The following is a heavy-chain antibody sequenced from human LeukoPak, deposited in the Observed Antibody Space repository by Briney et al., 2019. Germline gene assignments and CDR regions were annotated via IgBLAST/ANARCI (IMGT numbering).Heavy chain of an antibody. CDR1: GGSISRSSYY. V-gene: IGHV4-39*01. D-gene: IGHD3-3*01. CDR3: ARIDDFWSGYNPIDY. J-gene: IGHJ4*02. CDR2: IYYSGST. Sequence: PSETLSLTCTVSGGSISRSSYYCGWIRQPPGKGLEWIGTIYYSGSTYYNPSLKSRVTISVDTSKNQFSLKLSSVTAADTAVYYCARIDDFWSGYNPIDYWGQGTQVTVSS.